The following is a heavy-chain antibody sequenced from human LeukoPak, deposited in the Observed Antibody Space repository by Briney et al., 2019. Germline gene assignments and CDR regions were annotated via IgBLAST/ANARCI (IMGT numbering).Heavy chain of an antibody. CDR2: IYYSRST. D-gene: IGHD1-26*01. V-gene: IGHV4-31*03. Sequence: PSETLSLTCTVSGGSISNGAYPWSWIRQHPGEGLEWIGYIYYSRSTYYNPSLKSRVSISVDTSKNQFSLKLSSVTAADTAVYYCARNSGANVYTYSFQYWGRGTLVTVSS. CDR3: ARNSGANVYTYSFQY. CDR1: GGSISNGAYP. J-gene: IGHJ4*02.